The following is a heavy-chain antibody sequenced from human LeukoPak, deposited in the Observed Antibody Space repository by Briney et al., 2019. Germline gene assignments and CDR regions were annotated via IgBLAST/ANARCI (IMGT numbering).Heavy chain of an antibody. CDR3: ARGGRHFDWLFLNWFDP. V-gene: IGHV1-69*05. Sequence: TVKVSCKASGGTFSSYAISWVRQAPGQGLEWMGGIIPIFGTANYAQKFQGRVTITTDESTSTAYMELSSLRSEDTAVYYCARGGRHFDWLFLNWFDPWGQGTLVTVSS. D-gene: IGHD3-9*01. CDR1: GGTFSSYA. CDR2: IIPIFGTA. J-gene: IGHJ5*02.